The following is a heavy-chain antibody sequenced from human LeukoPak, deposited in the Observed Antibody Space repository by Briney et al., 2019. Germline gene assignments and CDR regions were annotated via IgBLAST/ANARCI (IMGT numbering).Heavy chain of an antibody. J-gene: IGHJ5*02. Sequence: GASVKVSCKASGYTFISYALQWVRQAPGQRLEWMGWISGGGGTGIYSQNFQDRVTITWDTSATTAYMELNSLRSEDTAVYYCARVLWFGHLYNWFDPWGQGTLVTVSS. V-gene: IGHV1-3*01. CDR1: GYTFISYA. CDR2: ISGGGGTG. D-gene: IGHD3-10*01. CDR3: ARVLWFGHLYNWFDP.